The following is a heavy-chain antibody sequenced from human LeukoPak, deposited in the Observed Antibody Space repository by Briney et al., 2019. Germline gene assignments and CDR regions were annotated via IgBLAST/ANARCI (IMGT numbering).Heavy chain of an antibody. CDR2: IYYSGST. Sequence: SETLSLTCTVSGGAIDRGGYYWSWIRQHPGKGLEWSGYIYYSGSTYYNPSLKPPLPISADTPTTQFSLNLSPLTAADTAVHSCATDHYYYGMDVCGQGTTVTVSS. V-gene: IGHV4-31*01. CDR3: ATDHYYYGMDV. J-gene: IGHJ6*02. CDR1: GGAIDRGGYY.